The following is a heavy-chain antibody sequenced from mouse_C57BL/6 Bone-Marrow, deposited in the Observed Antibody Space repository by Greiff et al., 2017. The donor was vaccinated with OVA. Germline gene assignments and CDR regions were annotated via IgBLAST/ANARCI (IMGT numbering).Heavy chain of an antibody. J-gene: IGHJ1*03. CDR1: GFSLTSYG. V-gene: IGHV2-2*01. CDR2: IWSGGST. CDR3: AREGNYYGSRYFDV. D-gene: IGHD1-1*01. Sequence: QVQLKESGPGLVQPSQSLSITCTVSGFSLTSYGVHWVRQSPGKGLEWLGVIWSGGSTDYNAAFISRLSISKDNSKSQVFFKMNSLQADDTAIYYCAREGNYYGSRYFDVWGTGTTVTVSS.